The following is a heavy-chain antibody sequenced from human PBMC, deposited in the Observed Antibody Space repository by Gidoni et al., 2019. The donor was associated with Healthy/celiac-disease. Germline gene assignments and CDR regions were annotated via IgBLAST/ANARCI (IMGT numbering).Heavy chain of an antibody. CDR1: GFTFSSYA. V-gene: IGHV3-23*01. D-gene: IGHD2-15*01. Sequence: EVQLLESGGGLVQPGGSLRLSCAASGFTFSSYAMRWVRQAPGKGLEWVSAISGSGGSTYYADSVKGRFTISRDNSKNTLNLQMNSLRAEDTAVYYCAKVQGRWYFQHWGQGTLVTVSS. CDR3: AKVQGRWYFQH. CDR2: ISGSGGST. J-gene: IGHJ1*01.